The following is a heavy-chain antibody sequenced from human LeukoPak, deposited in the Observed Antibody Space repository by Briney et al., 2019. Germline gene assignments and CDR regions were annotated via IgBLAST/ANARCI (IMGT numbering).Heavy chain of an antibody. CDR2: IYSGGTT. J-gene: IGHJ4*02. Sequence: GGSLRLSCAASGFTFSSYAMSWVRQAPGKGLEWVSVIYSGGTTYHADSVKGRFTISRDNSENTLYLQMNSLRAEDTAVYYCAKERGAAAATVYFDYWGQGTQVTVSS. CDR3: AKERGAAAATVYFDY. V-gene: IGHV3-66*01. CDR1: GFTFSSYA. D-gene: IGHD6-13*01.